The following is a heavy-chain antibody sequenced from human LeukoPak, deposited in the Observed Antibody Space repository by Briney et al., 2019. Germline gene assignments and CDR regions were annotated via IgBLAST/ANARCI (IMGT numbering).Heavy chain of an antibody. CDR1: GYTFTGYY. CDR2: MNPNSGNT. J-gene: IGHJ6*02. CDR3: ARGRRGYDSSGYYFLYYYYGMDV. D-gene: IGHD3-22*01. V-gene: IGHV1-8*02. Sequence: ASVKVSCKASGYTFTGYYMHWVRQAPGQGLEWMGWMNPNSGNTGYAQKFQGRVTMTRNTSISTAYMELSSLRSEDTAVYYCARGRRGYDSSGYYFLYYYYGMDVWGQGTTVTVSS.